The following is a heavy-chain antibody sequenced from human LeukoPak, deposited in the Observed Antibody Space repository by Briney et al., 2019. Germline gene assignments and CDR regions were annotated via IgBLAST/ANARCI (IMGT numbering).Heavy chain of an antibody. CDR1: GDSINTSSYY. V-gene: IGHV4-39*07. J-gene: IGHJ4*02. CDR3: ARDGNTFYSDFGGDEYYFDY. D-gene: IGHD2-21*02. Sequence: SETLSLTCTVSGDSINTSSYYWGWIRQPPGKGLEWIGSIYYGGNTYYSPSLKSRVTISVDTSKNQFSLKLNSMTAADTAVYYCARDGNTFYSDFGGDEYYFDYWGQGSLVTVSS. CDR2: IYYGGNT.